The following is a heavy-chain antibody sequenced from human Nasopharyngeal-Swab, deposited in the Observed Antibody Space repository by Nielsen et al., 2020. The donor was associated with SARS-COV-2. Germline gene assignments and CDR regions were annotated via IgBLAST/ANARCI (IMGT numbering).Heavy chain of an antibody. CDR2: INPSGGST. D-gene: IGHD6-13*01. Sequence: WVRQAPGQGLEWMGIINPSGGSTSYAQKFQGRVTMTRDTSTSTVYMELSSLRSDDTAVYYCARDPRIAALDYWGQGTLVTVSS. V-gene: IGHV1-46*01. J-gene: IGHJ4*02. CDR3: ARDPRIAALDY.